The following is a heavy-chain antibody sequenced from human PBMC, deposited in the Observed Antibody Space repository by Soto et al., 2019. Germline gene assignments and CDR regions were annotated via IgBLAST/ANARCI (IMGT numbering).Heavy chain of an antibody. J-gene: IGHJ4*02. CDR2: IYYSGNT. Sequence: QVQLQESGPALVKPSETLSLTCTVSGGSVSSGHYYWSWIRQPPGKGLEWIGFIYYSGNTNYNHSLKSRVTISVDTSRNQFSLKLSSVTAADTAVYDCAAPRTILAPTFDYWGQGILVTVSS. CDR1: GGSVSSGHYY. D-gene: IGHD3-3*01. CDR3: AAPRTILAPTFDY. V-gene: IGHV4-61*01.